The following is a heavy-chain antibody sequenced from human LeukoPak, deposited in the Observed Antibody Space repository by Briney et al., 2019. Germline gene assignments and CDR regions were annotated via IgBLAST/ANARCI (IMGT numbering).Heavy chain of an antibody. V-gene: IGHV4-59*01. D-gene: IGHD1-26*01. CDR1: GDSISSYY. Sequence: SETLSLTCTVSGDSISSYYWSWIRQPPGKGLEWIGYIYYSGSTNYNPSLKSRVTISVDMSKNQFSLKLSSVTAADTAVYYCARESVYSGRYYAFDIWGQGTMVTVSS. CDR2: IYYSGST. CDR3: ARESVYSGRYYAFDI. J-gene: IGHJ3*02.